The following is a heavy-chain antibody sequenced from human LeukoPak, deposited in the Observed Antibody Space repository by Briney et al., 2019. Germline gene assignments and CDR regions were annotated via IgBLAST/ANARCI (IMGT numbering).Heavy chain of an antibody. D-gene: IGHD6-13*01. CDR3: ARRGAAAGKTFDY. CDR2: IYYSGST. Sequence: SETLSLTCTVSGGSLSSYYWSWIRQPPGKGLEWIGYIYYSGSTNYNPSLKSRVTISVDTSKNQFSLKLNSVTAADTAVYYCARRGAAAGKTFDYWGQGTLVTVSS. CDR1: GGSLSSYY. J-gene: IGHJ4*02. V-gene: IGHV4-59*01.